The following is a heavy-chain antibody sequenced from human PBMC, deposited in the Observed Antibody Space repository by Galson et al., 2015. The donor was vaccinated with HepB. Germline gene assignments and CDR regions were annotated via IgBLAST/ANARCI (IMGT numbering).Heavy chain of an antibody. CDR2: ISSSSSYT. J-gene: IGHJ6*02. CDR1: GFTFSDYY. CDR3: ARDRESSWLSLEYYGMDV. Sequence: SLRLSCAASGFTFSDYYMSWIRQAPGKGLEWVSYISSSSSYTNYADSVKGRFTISRDNAKNSLYLQMNSLRAEDTAAYYCARDRESSWLSLEYYGMDVWGQGTTVTVSS. V-gene: IGHV3-11*06. D-gene: IGHD6-13*01.